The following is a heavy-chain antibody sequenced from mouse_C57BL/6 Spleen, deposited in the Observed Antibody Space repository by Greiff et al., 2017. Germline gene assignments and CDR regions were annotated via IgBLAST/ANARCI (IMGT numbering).Heavy chain of an antibody. CDR3: ARSLYYYGAY. J-gene: IGHJ3*01. V-gene: IGHV1-55*01. CDR1: GYTFTSYW. D-gene: IGHD1-1*01. CDR2: IYPGSGST. Sequence: VKLMESGAELVKPGASVKMSCKASGYTFTSYWITWVKQRPGQGLEWIGDIYPGSGSTNYNEKFKSKATLTVDTSSSTAYMQLSSLTSEDSAVYYCARSLYYYGAYWGQGTLVTVSA.